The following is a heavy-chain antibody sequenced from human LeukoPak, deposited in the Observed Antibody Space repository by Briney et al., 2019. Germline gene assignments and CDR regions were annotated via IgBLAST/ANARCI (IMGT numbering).Heavy chain of an antibody. CDR1: GGTFSSYA. Sequence: GSSVKVSCKASGGTFSSYAISWVRQAPGQGLEWMGGIIPIFGTANYAQKFQGRVTITTDESTSTAYMELSSLRSEDTAVYYCAGAPLGRSIPTPFDYWAREPWSPSPQ. J-gene: IGHJ4*02. CDR3: AGAPLGRSIPTPFDY. V-gene: IGHV1-69*05. CDR2: IIPIFGTA. D-gene: IGHD1-26*01.